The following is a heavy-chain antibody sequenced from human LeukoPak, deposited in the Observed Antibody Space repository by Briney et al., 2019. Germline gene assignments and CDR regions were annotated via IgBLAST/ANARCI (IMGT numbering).Heavy chain of an antibody. CDR2: IYWDDDK. Sequence: ESGPTLVKPTQTLTLTCISSGFSLSTSGVGVGWIRQPPGKALEWLALIYWDDDKRYRPSLKSRLTITKDTSKNQVVLTMTNMDPVDTATYFCAHRSYSNRSGYYHHWGQGTLVTVSS. J-gene: IGHJ5*02. CDR3: AHRSYSNRSGYYHH. CDR1: GFSLSTSGVG. V-gene: IGHV2-5*02. D-gene: IGHD3-22*01.